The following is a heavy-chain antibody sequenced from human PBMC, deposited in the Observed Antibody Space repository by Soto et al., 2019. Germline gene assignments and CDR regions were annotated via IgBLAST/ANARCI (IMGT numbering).Heavy chain of an antibody. CDR1: GDSISSSNYY. Sequence: SATLSLTCTVSGDSISSSNYYWGWIRQPPGKGLEWIANIYYSGITYCNPSLKSRVAISVDTSKNQFSLKLSSVSAADTAIYYCARSNSGYYKWFDPWGQGTLVT. V-gene: IGHV4-39*01. CDR2: IYYSGIT. CDR3: ARSNSGYYKWFDP. D-gene: IGHD3-22*01. J-gene: IGHJ5*02.